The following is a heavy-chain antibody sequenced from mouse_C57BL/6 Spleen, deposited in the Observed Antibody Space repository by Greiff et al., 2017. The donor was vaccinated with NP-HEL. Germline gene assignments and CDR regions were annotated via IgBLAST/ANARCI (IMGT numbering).Heavy chain of an antibody. CDR1: GFTFSSYA. D-gene: IGHD2-4*01. CDR2: ISDGGSYT. CDR3: ARDPLYDYDGGNAMDY. V-gene: IGHV5-4*01. J-gene: IGHJ4*01. Sequence: EVKLEESGGGLVKPGGSLKLSCAASGFTFSSYAMSWVRQTPEKRLEWVATISDGGSYTYYPDNVKGRFTISRDNAKNNLYLQMSHLKSEDTAMYYCARDPLYDYDGGNAMDYWGQGTSVTVSS.